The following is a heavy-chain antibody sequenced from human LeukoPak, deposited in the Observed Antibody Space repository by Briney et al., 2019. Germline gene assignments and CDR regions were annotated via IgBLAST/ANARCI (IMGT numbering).Heavy chain of an antibody. D-gene: IGHD6-6*01. CDR1: GFTFSTFP. J-gene: IGHJ6*03. Sequence: GGSLRLSCEASGFTFSTFPMHWVRQTPDKGLEWVAVISDDGRDIYYADSVKGRFTISRDNSKNTLYLQMNSLSPEDTAVVYYARVGRVSIYPSYMDVWGKGTTVTVSS. CDR3: ARVGRVSIYPSYMDV. V-gene: IGHV3-30*04. CDR2: ISDDGRDI.